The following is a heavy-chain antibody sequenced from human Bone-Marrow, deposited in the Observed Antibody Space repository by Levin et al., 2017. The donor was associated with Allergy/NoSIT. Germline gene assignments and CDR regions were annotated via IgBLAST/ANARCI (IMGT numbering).Heavy chain of an antibody. CDR2: ISGGGGST. Sequence: GESLKISCAASEFTVGNHYMAWVRQAPGKGLEWVSAISGGGGSTYYADSVKGRFTISRDNSKSTLYLQMNSLRAEDTALYYCAKEGGQRQYDYWGQGTLVTVSS. V-gene: IGHV3-23*01. CDR3: AKEGGQRQYDY. J-gene: IGHJ4*02. CDR1: EFTVGNHY. D-gene: IGHD2-2*01.